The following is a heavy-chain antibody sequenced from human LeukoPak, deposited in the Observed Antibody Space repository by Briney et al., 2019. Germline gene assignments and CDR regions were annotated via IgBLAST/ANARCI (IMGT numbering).Heavy chain of an antibody. V-gene: IGHV4-59*01. CDR2: IYYSGST. Sequence: SETLSLTCTVSGGSISSYYWSWIRQPPGKGLEWIGYIYYSGSTNYNPSLKSRVTISVDTSKNQSPLKLNSVTAADTAVYYCARGITGTTGFDYWGQGTLVTVSS. D-gene: IGHD1-20*01. CDR1: GGSISSYY. CDR3: ARGITGTTGFDY. J-gene: IGHJ4*02.